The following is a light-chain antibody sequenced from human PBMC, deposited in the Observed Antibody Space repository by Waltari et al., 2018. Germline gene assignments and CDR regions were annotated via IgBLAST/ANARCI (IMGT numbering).Light chain of an antibody. J-gene: IGLJ2*01. Sequence: SSELTQDPAVSVALGQTVRITCQGDNLRTYYVSWFQQKPGQAPALVISGKNNRPSGIPDRFSASSSGSTASLTIIGAQAEDEADYYCHSRDSSGDVLIGGGTKLTVL. V-gene: IGLV3-19*01. CDR1: NLRTYY. CDR3: HSRDSSGDVL. CDR2: GKN.